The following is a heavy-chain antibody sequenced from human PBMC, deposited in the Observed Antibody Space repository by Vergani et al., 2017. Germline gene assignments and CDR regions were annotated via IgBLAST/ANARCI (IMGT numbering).Heavy chain of an antibody. CDR1: GFTFSACP. J-gene: IGHJ6*03. V-gene: IGHV3-23*01. CDR2: ISGSGGST. Sequence: EVQLLQSGGGVIQPGGSVRLSCAASGFTFSACPMTWVRQAPGKGLEWVSAISGSGGSTYYADSVKGRFTISRDNSKNTLYLQMNSLRAEDTAVYYCANLPLVPHYYYYMDVWGKGTTVTVSS. D-gene: IGHD3-16*01. CDR3: ANLPLVPHYYYYMDV.